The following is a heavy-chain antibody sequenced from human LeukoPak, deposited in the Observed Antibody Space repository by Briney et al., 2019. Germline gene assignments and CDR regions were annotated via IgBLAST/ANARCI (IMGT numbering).Heavy chain of an antibody. Sequence: SETLSLTCTVSGGSISSSSYYWGWLRQPPGTGLEWFGSIYYSGSTYYNPSLKSRVTISVDTSKNQFSLKLSSVTAADTAVYYCARGSYLYYYYYYMDVWGKGTTVTISS. J-gene: IGHJ6*03. CDR1: GGSISSSSYY. CDR2: IYYSGST. CDR3: ARGSYLYYYYYYMDV. V-gene: IGHV4-39*01. D-gene: IGHD1-26*01.